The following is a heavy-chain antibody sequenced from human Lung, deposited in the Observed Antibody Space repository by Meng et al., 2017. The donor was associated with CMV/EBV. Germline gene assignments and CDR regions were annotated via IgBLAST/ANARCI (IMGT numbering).Heavy chain of an antibody. CDR3: ARIERRRILKYCGSDCSTTDY. CDR1: ISNL. CDR2: IYHREST. V-gene: IGHV4-4*02. Sequence: ISNLWACVRPVPGKGLEWIGEIYHRESTNYNPSLKSRVTISVDKFKNQFSLKLGSVTAADTAVYYCARIERRRILKYCGSDCSTTDYWGQGTLVTVSS. D-gene: IGHD2-21*02. J-gene: IGHJ4*02.